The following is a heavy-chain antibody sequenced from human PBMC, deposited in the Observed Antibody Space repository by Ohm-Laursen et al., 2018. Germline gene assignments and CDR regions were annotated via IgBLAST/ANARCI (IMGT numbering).Heavy chain of an antibody. J-gene: IGHJ6*02. Sequence: PSETLSLTCTVSGGSISSGGYYWSWIRQPPGKGLEWIGYIYYSGSTNYNPSLKSRVTISVDTSKNQFSLKLSSVTAADTAVYYCARGGRTVEQYYYYYGMDVWGQGTTVTVSS. V-gene: IGHV4-61*08. CDR1: GGSISSGGYY. CDR2: IYYSGST. CDR3: ARGGRTVEQYYYYYGMDV. D-gene: IGHD4-11*01.